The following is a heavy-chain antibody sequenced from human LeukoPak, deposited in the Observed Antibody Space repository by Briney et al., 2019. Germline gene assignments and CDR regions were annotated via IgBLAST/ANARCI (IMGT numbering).Heavy chain of an antibody. D-gene: IGHD3-10*01. V-gene: IGHV3-20*04. CDR1: GFTFDDYG. Sequence: GGSLRLSCAASGFTFDDYGMSWVRQAPGKGLEWVSGINWNGGSTGYADSVKGRFTISRDNAKNSLYLQMNSLRAEDTALYYCARGPYGSGSPYYFDYWGQGTLVTVSS. CDR2: INWNGGST. CDR3: ARGPYGSGSPYYFDY. J-gene: IGHJ4*02.